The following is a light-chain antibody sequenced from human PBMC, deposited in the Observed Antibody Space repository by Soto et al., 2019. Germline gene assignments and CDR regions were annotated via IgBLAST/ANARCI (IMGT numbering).Light chain of an antibody. J-gene: IGKJ4*01. CDR1: QSVSSSY. CDR3: QQYGSSPQGT. V-gene: IGKV3-20*01. Sequence: EIVLTQSPGTLSLSPGERATLSCRASQSVSSSYLAWYQQKPGQAPRLLIYGASSRATGIPDRFSGSGSGTDFTLTISRREPEDFAVYYCQQYGSSPQGTFGGGTKVEIK. CDR2: GAS.